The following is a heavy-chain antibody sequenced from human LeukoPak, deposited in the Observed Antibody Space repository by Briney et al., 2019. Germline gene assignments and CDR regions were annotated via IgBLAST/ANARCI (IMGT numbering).Heavy chain of an antibody. J-gene: IGHJ4*02. V-gene: IGHV3-23*01. CDR3: AKEGRLDSGYDRFDY. CDR2: ISGSGGST. Sequence: GGSLRLSCAASGLTFSSYAMSWVRQAPGKGLEWVSAISGSGGSTYYADSVKGRFTISRDNSKNTLYLQMNSLRAEDTAVYYCAKEGRLDSGYDRFDYWGQGTLVTVSS. D-gene: IGHD5-12*01. CDR1: GLTFSSYA.